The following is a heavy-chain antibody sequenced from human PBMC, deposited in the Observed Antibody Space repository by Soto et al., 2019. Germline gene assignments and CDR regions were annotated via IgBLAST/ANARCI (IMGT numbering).Heavy chain of an antibody. Sequence: QVQLVQSGAEVKKPGASVKVSCKASGYTFTGYYMHWVRQAPGQGLEWMGWINPNSGGTNYAQKFQGWVTMTRDTSISPVYMELSRLRSDDTAVYYCARDSEVDIGYSRGWYFDYWGQGTLVTVSS. CDR2: INPNSGGT. D-gene: IGHD6-19*01. V-gene: IGHV1-2*04. CDR1: GYTFTGYY. J-gene: IGHJ4*02. CDR3: ARDSEVDIGYSRGWYFDY.